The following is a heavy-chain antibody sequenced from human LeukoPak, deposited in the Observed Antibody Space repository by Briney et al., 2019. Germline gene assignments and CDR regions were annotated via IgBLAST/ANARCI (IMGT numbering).Heavy chain of an antibody. V-gene: IGHV4-38-2*02. CDR2: IYHSGST. D-gene: IGHD3-3*01. CDR1: GYSISSGYY. CDR3: ARGLGFWSGQELARWFDP. Sequence: SETLSLTCTVSGYSISSGYYWGWIRQPPGKGLEWIGSIYHSGSTYYNPSLKSRVTISVDRSKNQFSLKLSSVTAADTAVYYCARGLGFWSGQELARWFDPWGQGTLVTVSS. J-gene: IGHJ5*02.